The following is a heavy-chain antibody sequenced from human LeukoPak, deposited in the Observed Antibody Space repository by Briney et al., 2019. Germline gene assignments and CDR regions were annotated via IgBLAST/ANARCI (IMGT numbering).Heavy chain of an antibody. CDR1: GYTFTGYY. CDR2: INPNSGGT. Sequence: ASVKVSCKASGYTFTGYYMHWVRQAPGQGLEWMGWINPNSGGTNYAQKFQGRVTMTRDMSISTAYMELSRLRSDDTAVYYCARCPYYYDSSGYYYLSYNWFDPWGQGTLVTVSS. CDR3: ARCPYYYDSSGYYYLSYNWFDP. V-gene: IGHV1-2*02. J-gene: IGHJ5*02. D-gene: IGHD3-22*01.